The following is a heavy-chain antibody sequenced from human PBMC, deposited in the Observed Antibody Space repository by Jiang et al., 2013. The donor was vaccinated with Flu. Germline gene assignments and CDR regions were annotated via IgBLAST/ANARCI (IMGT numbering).Heavy chain of an antibody. J-gene: IGHJ3*02. CDR3: ARGLPSGSAYAFDI. CDR2: IYDSGST. V-gene: IGHV4-59*01. D-gene: IGHD1-26*01. Sequence: GLVKPSETLSLTCSVSGDSISSYYWSWIRQPPGKGLEWIACIYDSGSTNYNPSLKSRVTISVDTSKNQFSLKLSSVTAADTAVYYCARGLPSGSAYAFDIWGQGTVVTVSS. CDR1: GDSISSYY.